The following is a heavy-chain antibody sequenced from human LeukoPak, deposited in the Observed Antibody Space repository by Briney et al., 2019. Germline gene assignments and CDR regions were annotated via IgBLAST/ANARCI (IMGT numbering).Heavy chain of an antibody. CDR2: IRYDGSNE. D-gene: IGHD1-14*01. V-gene: IGHV3-30*02. Sequence: PGGSLRLSCAASGFTFSSYGMHWVRQSPGKGLEWVALIRYDGSNEYYADSVKGRFAVSRDNSKNTLYLQMNSLRAEDTAVYYCARVGAERGGWEPTYYFDYWGQGTLVTVSS. CDR1: GFTFSSYG. J-gene: IGHJ4*02. CDR3: ARVGAERGGWEPTYYFDY.